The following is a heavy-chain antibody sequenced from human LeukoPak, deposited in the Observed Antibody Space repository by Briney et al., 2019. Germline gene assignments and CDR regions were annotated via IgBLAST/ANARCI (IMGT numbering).Heavy chain of an antibody. D-gene: IGHD6-13*01. Sequence: GGALRLSCAASGFTFSRYSMNWVRQAPGKGLEWVSSITSSSSYIYYADSVKGRFTISRDNAKNSLYLQMNSLRAEDTAVYYCAISDMAAAGIDYWGQGTLVTVSS. V-gene: IGHV3-21*01. J-gene: IGHJ4*02. CDR1: GFTFSRYS. CDR3: AISDMAAAGIDY. CDR2: ITSSSSYI.